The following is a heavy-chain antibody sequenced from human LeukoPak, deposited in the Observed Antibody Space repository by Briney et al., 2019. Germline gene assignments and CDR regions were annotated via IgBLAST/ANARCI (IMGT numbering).Heavy chain of an antibody. CDR2: ITDSSSYI. CDR3: VRDNGDVVAPLMDV. D-gene: IGHD2-21*01. J-gene: IGHJ6*04. CDR1: GFTFSSSW. Sequence: GGSLRLSCAASGFTFSSSWMTWVRQAPGKGLEWLSSITDSSSYIYYADSLKGRFTISRDNAKNSLYLQMNSLRAEDTAVYYCVRDNGDVVAPLMDVWGKGTTVTISS. V-gene: IGHV3-21*01.